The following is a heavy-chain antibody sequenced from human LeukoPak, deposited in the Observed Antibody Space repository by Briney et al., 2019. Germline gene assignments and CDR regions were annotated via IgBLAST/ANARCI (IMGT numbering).Heavy chain of an antibody. D-gene: IGHD5-18*01. CDR1: GGSISSSSYY. Sequence: SETLSLTCTVSGGSISSSSYYWGWIRQPPGKGLGWIGSIYYSGSTYYNPSLKSRVTISVDTSKNQFSLKLSSVTAADTAVYYCASLGTAMVFDYWGQGTLVTVSS. V-gene: IGHV4-39*01. J-gene: IGHJ4*02. CDR3: ASLGTAMVFDY. CDR2: IYYSGST.